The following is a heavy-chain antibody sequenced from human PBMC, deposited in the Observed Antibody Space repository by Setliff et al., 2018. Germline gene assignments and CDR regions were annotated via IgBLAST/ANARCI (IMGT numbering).Heavy chain of an antibody. CDR3: ARDRTYYGSGTYTRWFDY. V-gene: IGHV4-59*02. CDR2: IFYSGDT. D-gene: IGHD3-10*01. J-gene: IGHJ4*02. Sequence: SETLSLTCTVSGASVRSHYWSWIRQPPGKGLEWIGFIFYSGDTKSNPSLKSRVTMSVDTSKNQFSLKLSSVTAADTAVYYCARDRTYYGSGTYTRWFDYWGQGTRGTVSS. CDR1: GASVRSHY.